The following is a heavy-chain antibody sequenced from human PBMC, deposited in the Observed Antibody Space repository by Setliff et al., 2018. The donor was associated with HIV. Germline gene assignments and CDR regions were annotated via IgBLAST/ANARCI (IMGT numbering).Heavy chain of an antibody. V-gene: IGHV1-3*01. Sequence: ASVKVSCKASGYTLSTYALYWVRQAPGQRLEWMGWINSDNGNTKFSQKFQGRVTITRDTSASTAYMELSSLRSEDTAVYYCAKTIAAAAILPFDFWGQGTLVTVSS. CDR2: INSDNGNT. J-gene: IGHJ4*02. CDR3: AKTIAAAAILPFDF. D-gene: IGHD6-13*01. CDR1: GYTLSTYA.